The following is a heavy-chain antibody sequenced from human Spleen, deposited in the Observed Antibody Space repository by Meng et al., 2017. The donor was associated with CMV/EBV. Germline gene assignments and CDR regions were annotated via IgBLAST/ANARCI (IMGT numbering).Heavy chain of an antibody. CDR2: ISSSSYT. D-gene: IGHD2-15*01. V-gene: IGHV3-11*05. Sequence: GQLVESGGGLVKPGGSLRLSCAASGFTFSDYYMSWIRQAPGKGLEWVSYISSSSYTNYADSVKGRFTISRDNAKNSLYLQMNSLRAEDTAVYYCARDYCSGGSCWFDPWGQGTLVTVSS. CDR3: ARDYCSGGSCWFDP. J-gene: IGHJ5*02. CDR1: GFTFSDYY.